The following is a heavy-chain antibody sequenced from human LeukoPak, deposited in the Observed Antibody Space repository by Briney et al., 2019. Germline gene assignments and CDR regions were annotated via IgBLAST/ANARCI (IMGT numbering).Heavy chain of an antibody. CDR2: HSHSGSA. D-gene: IGHD3-10*01. J-gene: IGHJ5*02. Sequence: PSETLSLTCTVSGASINSDTYYWGWIRQPPGKGLEWIGTHSHSGSAYYNPSLRSRITMSLDTSENQLSLKLYSVTAADTAVYYCARLGRASMVRGVMTFRFDPWGQGTLVTVSS. CDR3: ARLGRASMVRGVMTFRFDP. CDR1: GASINSDTYY. V-gene: IGHV4-39*07.